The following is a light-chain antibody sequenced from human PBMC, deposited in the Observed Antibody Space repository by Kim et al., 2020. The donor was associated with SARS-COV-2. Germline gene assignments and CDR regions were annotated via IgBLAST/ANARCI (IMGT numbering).Light chain of an antibody. CDR2: MGS. Sequence: DIVLTQSPLYLPVTPGEPASISCRSSQSLLHSNGYNFLDWYLQKPGQSPQLLIYMGSYRASGVPDRFSGSGSGTEFTPKISRVEAEDVGIYYCMQAQQTLTFGPGTKVDIK. V-gene: IGKV2-28*01. J-gene: IGKJ3*01. CDR1: QSLLHSNGYNF. CDR3: MQAQQTLT.